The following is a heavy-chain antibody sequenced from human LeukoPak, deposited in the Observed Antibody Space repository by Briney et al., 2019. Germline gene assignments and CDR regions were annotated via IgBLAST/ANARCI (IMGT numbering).Heavy chain of an antibody. Sequence: ASVRVSCKASGYAFTDYYMHWVRQAPGQGLEWMGWISPNSGGTNYAQKFQGRVTMTRDTSISTAYMELSRLRSDDTAIYYCARVSLVRLTSGFDMWGEGTMVTVSS. V-gene: IGHV1-2*02. J-gene: IGHJ3*02. CDR2: ISPNSGGT. CDR3: ARVSLVRLTSGFDM. CDR1: GYAFTDYY. D-gene: IGHD3-10*01.